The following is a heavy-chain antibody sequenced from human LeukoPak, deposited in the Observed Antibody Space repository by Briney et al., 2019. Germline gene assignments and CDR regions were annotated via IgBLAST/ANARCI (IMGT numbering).Heavy chain of an antibody. J-gene: IGHJ6*02. CDR2: IIPIFGTA. CDR3: ARDLFSSSPAPGYYYYYGMDV. CDR1: GGTFSSST. Sequence: ASVKVSCKASGGTFSSSTISWVRQAPGQGLEWMGGIIPIFGTANYAQKFQGRVTITADESTSTAYMELSSLRSEDTAVYYCARDLFSSSPAPGYYYYYGMDVWGQGTTVTVSS. V-gene: IGHV1-69*13. D-gene: IGHD6-6*01.